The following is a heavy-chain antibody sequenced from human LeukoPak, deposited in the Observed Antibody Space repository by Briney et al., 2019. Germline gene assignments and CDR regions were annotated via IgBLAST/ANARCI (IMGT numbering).Heavy chain of an antibody. CDR1: GGSISSGDYY. J-gene: IGHJ5*02. Sequence: SQTLSLTCTVSGGSISSGDYYWSWIRQPPGRGLEWIGYIYYSGSTYYNSSLKSRLTISLDTSKNQFSLKLTSVTAADTAAFYCARQRAYCSDGSCHGWFDPWGQGTLVTVSS. V-gene: IGHV4-30-4*01. CDR2: IYYSGST. CDR3: ARQRAYCSDGSCHGWFDP. D-gene: IGHD2-15*01.